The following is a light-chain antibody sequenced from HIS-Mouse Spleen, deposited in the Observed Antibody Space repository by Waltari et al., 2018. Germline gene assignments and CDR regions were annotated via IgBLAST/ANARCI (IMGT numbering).Light chain of an antibody. CDR1: SSDLGGYNY. J-gene: IGLJ2*01. Sequence: QSALTQPASVSGSPGQSITIPCTGTSSDLGGYNYVSWYQPHPGKAPKLMIYDVSNRPSGVSNRFSGSKSGNTASLTISGLQAEDEADYYCSSYTSSSPLFGGGTKLTVL. CDR2: DVS. CDR3: SSYTSSSPL. V-gene: IGLV2-14*03.